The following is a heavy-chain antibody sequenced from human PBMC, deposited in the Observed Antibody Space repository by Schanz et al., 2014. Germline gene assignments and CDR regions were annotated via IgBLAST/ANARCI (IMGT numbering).Heavy chain of an antibody. Sequence: QVQLVESGGGVVQFGRSLRLSCVASGFTFSSYGMHWVRQAPGKGLEWVAVIWYDENNKYYADSVKGRFTISRDNSKNTLYLQMNSLRADDTALYYCARDSGPYYDKSMDVWGQGTTVAVSS. CDR1: GFTFSSYG. J-gene: IGHJ6*02. CDR2: IWYDENNK. D-gene: IGHD3-9*01. CDR3: ARDSGPYYDKSMDV. V-gene: IGHV3-33*01.